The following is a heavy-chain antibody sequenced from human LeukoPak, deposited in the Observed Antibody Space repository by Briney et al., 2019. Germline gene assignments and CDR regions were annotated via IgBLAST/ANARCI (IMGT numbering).Heavy chain of an antibody. CDR3: ARGGTGREVDY. J-gene: IGHJ4*02. CDR1: GGSISSGSYY. V-gene: IGHV4-61*02. Sequence: SETLSLTCTVSGGSISSGSYYWSWIRQPAGKGLEWIGRIYTSGSTNYNPSLKSRVTISVDTSKNQFSLKLSSVTAADTAVYYCARGGTGREVDYWGQGTLVTVSS. CDR2: IYTSGST. D-gene: IGHD3/OR15-3a*01.